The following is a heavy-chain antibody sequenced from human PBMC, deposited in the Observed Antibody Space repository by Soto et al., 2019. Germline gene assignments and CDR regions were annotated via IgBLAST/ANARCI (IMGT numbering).Heavy chain of an antibody. CDR3: TRWNGYGDL. CDR1: GFSFSTYG. J-gene: IGHJ5*02. V-gene: IGHV3-23*01. D-gene: IGHD1-1*01. CDR2: VSGGSGVT. Sequence: MQLLESGGGLVQPGGSLRLSCVVSGFSFSTYGVTWVRQAPGKGLEWVCGVSGGSGVTHYTDAVKGRFTISGDDSKNTVYLQMHSRGGEDTSVYYCTRWNGYGDLWGQGTLVTVSS.